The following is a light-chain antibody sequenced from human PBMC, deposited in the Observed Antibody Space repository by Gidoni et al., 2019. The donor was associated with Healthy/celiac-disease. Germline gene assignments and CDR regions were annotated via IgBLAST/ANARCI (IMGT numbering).Light chain of an antibody. Sequence: QSALTQPASVSGSPGQSITISCTGTSSDVGRYNYVSWYQQHPGKAPELMIYDVSNRPSGVSNRFSGSKSGNTASLTISGLQAEDEADYYCSSYTSSSHVVFGGGTKLTVL. J-gene: IGLJ2*01. CDR1: SSDVGRYNY. V-gene: IGLV2-14*01. CDR2: DVS. CDR3: SSYTSSSHVV.